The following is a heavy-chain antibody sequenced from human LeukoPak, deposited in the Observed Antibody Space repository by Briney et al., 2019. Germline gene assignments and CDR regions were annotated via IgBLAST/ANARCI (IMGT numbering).Heavy chain of an antibody. CDR3: AVYRSGTTIFLPPDY. J-gene: IGHJ4*02. Sequence: ASVKVSCKASGYTFTSYGISWVRQAPGQGLEWMGWISAYNGNTNYAQKLQGRVTMTTDTSTSTAYMELRSPRSDDTAVYYCAVYRSGTTIFLPPDYWGQGTLVTVSS. CDR1: GYTFTSYG. D-gene: IGHD3-9*01. CDR2: ISAYNGNT. V-gene: IGHV1-18*01.